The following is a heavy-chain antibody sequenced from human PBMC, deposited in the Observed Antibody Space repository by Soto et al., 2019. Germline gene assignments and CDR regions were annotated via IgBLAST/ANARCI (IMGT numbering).Heavy chain of an antibody. CDR3: ASGVVVITQMYYFDY. V-gene: IGHV4-39*01. D-gene: IGHD3-22*01. CDR2: IYYSGST. Sequence: SETLSLTCTVSGGSISSSSYYWGWIRQPPGKGLEWIGSIYYSGSTYYNPSLKSRVTISVDTSKNQFSLKLSSVTAADTAVYYCASGVVVITQMYYFDYWGQGTLVTVS. J-gene: IGHJ4*02. CDR1: GGSISSSSYY.